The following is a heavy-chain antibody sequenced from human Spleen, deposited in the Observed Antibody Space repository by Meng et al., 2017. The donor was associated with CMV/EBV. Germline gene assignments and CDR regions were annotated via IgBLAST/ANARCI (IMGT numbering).Heavy chain of an antibody. V-gene: IGHV4-4*07. Sequence: QGQLQESGPGLVKPSETLSLTCTVSGGSISSYYWSWIRQPAGKGLEWIGRIYTSGSTNYNPSLKSRVTMSVDTSKNQFSLKLSSVTAADTAVYYCARSLVIAARRDWFDPWGQGTLVTVSS. CDR1: GGSISSYY. CDR3: ARSLVIAARRDWFDP. CDR2: IYTSGST. J-gene: IGHJ5*02. D-gene: IGHD6-13*01.